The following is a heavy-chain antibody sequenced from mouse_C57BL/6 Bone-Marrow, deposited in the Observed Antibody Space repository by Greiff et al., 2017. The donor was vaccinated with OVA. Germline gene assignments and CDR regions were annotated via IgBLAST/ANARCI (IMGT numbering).Heavy chain of an antibody. V-gene: IGHV1-85*01. CDR2: IYPRDGST. J-gene: IGHJ1*03. Sequence: QVQLQQSGPELVKPGASVKLSCKASGYTFTSYDINWVKQRPGQGLEWIGWIYPRDGSTKYNEKFKGKATLTVDTSSSTAYMELHSLTSEDSAVYFCARSYYGSSPYWYFDVWGKGTTVTVSS. CDR3: ARSYYGSSPYWYFDV. CDR1: GYTFTSYD. D-gene: IGHD1-1*01.